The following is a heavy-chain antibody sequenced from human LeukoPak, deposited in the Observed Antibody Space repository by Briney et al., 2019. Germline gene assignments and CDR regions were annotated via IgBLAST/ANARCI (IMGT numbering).Heavy chain of an antibody. CDR1: GFTFRTYA. V-gene: IGHV3-23*01. Sequence: GGSLRLSCAAPGFTFRTYAMNWVRQAPGKGLEWVSTISGSGGSTYYADSVKGLFTISRDNSKNTLYLQMNNLRAEDTALYFCARDINPFAYWGQGTLVTVSS. J-gene: IGHJ4*02. CDR2: ISGSGGST. CDR3: ARDINPFAY.